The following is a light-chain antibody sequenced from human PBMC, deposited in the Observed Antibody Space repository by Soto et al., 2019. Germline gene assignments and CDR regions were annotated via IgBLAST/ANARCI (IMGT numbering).Light chain of an antibody. Sequence: EVVLTQSPGTLSVSLGESATLSCRASQSVDGYLAWYQQKPGQPPRLLIYGASTRATGVTARFRGGGSGTEFTLTISSLQSEDSAVYYWQQYHKWPPITFGQGTRLEIK. CDR3: QQYHKWPPIT. J-gene: IGKJ5*01. CDR1: QSVDGY. CDR2: GAS. V-gene: IGKV3-15*01.